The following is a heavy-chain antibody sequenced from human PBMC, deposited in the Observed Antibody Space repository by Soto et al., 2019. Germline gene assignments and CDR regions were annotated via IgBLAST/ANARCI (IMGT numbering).Heavy chain of an antibody. D-gene: IGHD5-18*01. V-gene: IGHV4-30-4*01. Sequence: QVQLQESGPGLVKPSQTLSLACSVSGAIVTSGENYWSWVRQPPGRGLEWVGYIYDSGITYYTPALRSRVTLSQDRPKNEVSLKLSSVTAADTAVYFCVRNLAHGYTGNVWGPGAMVTVSS. CDR2: IYDSGIT. J-gene: IGHJ3*01. CDR3: VRNLAHGYTGNV. CDR1: GAIVTSGENY.